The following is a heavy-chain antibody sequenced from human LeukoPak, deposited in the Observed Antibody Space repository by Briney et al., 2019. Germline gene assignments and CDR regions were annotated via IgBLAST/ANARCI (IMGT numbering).Heavy chain of an antibody. CDR1: GGSISSSSYY. CDR3: ARILYYDFWSGAFDP. V-gene: IGHV4-39*01. D-gene: IGHD3-3*01. J-gene: IGHJ5*02. Sequence: PSETLSLTCTVSGGSISSSSYYWGWIRQPPGKGLEWIGSIYYSGSTYYNPSLKSRVTISVDTSKNQFSLKLSSVTAADTAVYYCARILYYDFWSGAFDPWGQGTLVTVPS. CDR2: IYYSGST.